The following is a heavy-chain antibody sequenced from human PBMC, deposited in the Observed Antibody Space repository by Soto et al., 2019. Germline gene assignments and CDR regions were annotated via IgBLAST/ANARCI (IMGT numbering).Heavy chain of an antibody. CDR3: ARDNGGTFDY. J-gene: IGHJ4*02. Sequence: QVLLVESGGGLVKPGGSLRLSCAASGFTFSDSYMSWIRQAPGKGLEWVSYISSSSTSSNYADSMKGRFTISRDNAKNSLYLQMNSLRAEVTAVYYCARDNGGTFDYWGQGTLVTVSS. V-gene: IGHV3-11*05. D-gene: IGHD2-8*01. CDR2: ISSSSTSS. CDR1: GFTFSDSY.